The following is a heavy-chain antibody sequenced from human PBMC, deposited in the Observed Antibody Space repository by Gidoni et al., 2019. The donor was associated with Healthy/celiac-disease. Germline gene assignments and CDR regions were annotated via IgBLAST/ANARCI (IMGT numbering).Heavy chain of an antibody. CDR3: ATRGLARFDHNDS. CDR2: ISYDGRNK. D-gene: IGHD6-6*01. V-gene: IGHV3-30*03. Sequence: QVQLMESGGGVAQRWRSLRLSCAASGFTFSSYGMRWVRQAPGKGLEWVSVISYDGRNKYYADSVQGLFTISRDNSKNTLYLQMTSLRAEDPAVYYCATRGLARFDHNDSWGQGTLVTVSS. J-gene: IGHJ4*02. CDR1: GFTFSSYG.